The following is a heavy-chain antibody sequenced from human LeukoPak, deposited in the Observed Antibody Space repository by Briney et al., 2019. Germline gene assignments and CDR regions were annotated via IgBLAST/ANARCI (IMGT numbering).Heavy chain of an antibody. CDR3: ARGDGYNSHDY. Sequence: GESLKISSKGSGYSFTSYWIGWVRQMRGKGVEWMGIIYPGDSDTRSSQSFQGQVTISADKSISTAYLQWSSLKASDTAMYYCARGDGYNSHDYWGQGNLVTVSS. CDR2: IYPGDSDT. D-gene: IGHD5-24*01. J-gene: IGHJ4*02. CDR1: GYSFTSYW. V-gene: IGHV5-51*01.